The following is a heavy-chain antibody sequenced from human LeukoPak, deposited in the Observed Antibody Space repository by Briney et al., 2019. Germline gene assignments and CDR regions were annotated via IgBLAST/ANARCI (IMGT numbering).Heavy chain of an antibody. CDR1: GFTFSNAW. CDR2: IKSKTDGGTT. Sequence: KSGGSLRLSCAASGFTFSNAWMSWVRQAPGKGLEWVGRIKSKTDGGTTDYAAPVKGRFTISRDDSKNTLYLQMNSLKTEDTAVYYCTTGGYGDYEGFDYWAREPWSPSPQ. J-gene: IGHJ4*02. CDR3: TTGGYGDYEGFDY. D-gene: IGHD4-17*01. V-gene: IGHV3-15*01.